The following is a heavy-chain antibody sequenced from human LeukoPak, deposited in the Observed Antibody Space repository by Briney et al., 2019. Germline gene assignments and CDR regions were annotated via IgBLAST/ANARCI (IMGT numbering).Heavy chain of an antibody. CDR3: ARDTDSYYYDSSGFSFDP. V-gene: IGHV1-46*01. J-gene: IGHJ5*02. D-gene: IGHD3-22*01. Sequence: GASVKVSCKASGYTFTGYYMHWVRQAPGQGLEWMGIINPSGGSTSYAQKFQGRVTMTRDMSTSTVYMGLSSLRSEDTAVYYCARDTDSYYYDSSGFSFDPWGQGTLVTVSS. CDR2: INPSGGST. CDR1: GYTFTGYY.